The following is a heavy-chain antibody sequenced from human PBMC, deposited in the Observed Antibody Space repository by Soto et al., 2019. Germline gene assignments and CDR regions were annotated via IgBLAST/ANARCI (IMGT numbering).Heavy chain of an antibody. Sequence: EVQVVESGGGLVQPGGSLRLSCAASGFTFSSNSMNWVRQAPGKGLEWISYISSSSSTIYADSVKGPFTFSRDTAKHSLYLQMNSLRDEYGAVYYCARVIWSGHLASDLWGQGTLVTVSS. V-gene: IGHV3-48*02. CDR2: ISSSSSTI. CDR3: ARVIWSGHLASDL. D-gene: IGHD3-3*01. J-gene: IGHJ4*02. CDR1: GFTFSSNS.